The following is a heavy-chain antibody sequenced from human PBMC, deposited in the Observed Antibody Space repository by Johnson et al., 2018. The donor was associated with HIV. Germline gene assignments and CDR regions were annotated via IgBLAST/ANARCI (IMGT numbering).Heavy chain of an antibody. V-gene: IGHV3-73*01. D-gene: IGHD2-21*02. CDR3: TRGGWKVVTSIFAFDI. CDR2: ISSKTNSYAT. CDR1: GFTFSASA. J-gene: IGHJ3*02. Sequence: VQLVESGGGVVQPGRSLKLSCVASGFTFSASATHWVRQASGKGLEWVGHISSKTNSYATELAASLKGRFTISRDDSKNTAYLQINSLRAEDTAVYYCTRGGWKVVTSIFAFDIWGQGTMVAVSS.